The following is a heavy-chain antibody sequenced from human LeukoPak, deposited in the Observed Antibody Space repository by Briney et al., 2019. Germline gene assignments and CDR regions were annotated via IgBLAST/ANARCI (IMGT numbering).Heavy chain of an antibody. Sequence: PSGGSLRLSCAASGFTFSSYAMSWVRQAPGKGLEWVSAISGSGGITSYADSVKGRFTISRDNSKNTLYLQMNSLRAEDTAVYYCAKGGKGVAGTSGYFDYWGQGTLVTVSS. CDR2: ISGSGGIT. J-gene: IGHJ4*02. CDR3: AKGGKGVAGTSGYFDY. D-gene: IGHD6-19*01. CDR1: GFTFSSYA. V-gene: IGHV3-23*01.